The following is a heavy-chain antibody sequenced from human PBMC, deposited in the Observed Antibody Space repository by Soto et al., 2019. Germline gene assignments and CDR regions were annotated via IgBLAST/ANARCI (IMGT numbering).Heavy chain of an antibody. D-gene: IGHD3-22*01. CDR2: ISAYNGNT. J-gene: IGHJ4*02. CDR1: CYTFTSYG. V-gene: IGHV1-18*04. CDR3: ARYYYDSSGYPPTPDY. Sequence: ASVKVSCRASCYTFTSYGISWVRQAPGQGLEWMGWISAYNGNTNYAQKLQGRVTMTTDTSTSTAYMELRSLRSDDTAVYYCARYYYDSSGYPPTPDYWGQGTLVTVSS.